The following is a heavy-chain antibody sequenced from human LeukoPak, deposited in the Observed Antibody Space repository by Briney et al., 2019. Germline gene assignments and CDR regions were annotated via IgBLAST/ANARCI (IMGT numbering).Heavy chain of an antibody. Sequence: PSETLSLTCSVYGGSFSDYFWSWIRQSPGKGLEWIGEIDDGGNTNYNPSLISRVIVSMEKSKKQFSLVMRSVTAADTAVYYCARFSRITWGDWADAFDIWGQGTTVIVSS. D-gene: IGHD2-21*02. V-gene: IGHV4-34*01. CDR1: GGSFSDYF. J-gene: IGHJ3*02. CDR3: ARFSRITWGDWADAFDI. CDR2: IDDGGNT.